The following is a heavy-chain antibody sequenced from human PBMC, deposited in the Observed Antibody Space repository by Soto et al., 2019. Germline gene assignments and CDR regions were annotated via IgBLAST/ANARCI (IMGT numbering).Heavy chain of an antibody. CDR2: ISYAGGNK. CDR3: ANDGGAGNFYYYGADV. J-gene: IGHJ6*02. V-gene: IGHV3-30*02. CDR1: GFTFSNFG. D-gene: IGHD3-16*01. Sequence: GGSLRLSCAASGFTFSNFGMHWVRQAPGKGLEWVAFISYAGGNKYYADSVKGRFTISRDNSKTLYLQMNSLRREDTAVYYCANDGGAGNFYYYGADVWGQGTTVTVSS.